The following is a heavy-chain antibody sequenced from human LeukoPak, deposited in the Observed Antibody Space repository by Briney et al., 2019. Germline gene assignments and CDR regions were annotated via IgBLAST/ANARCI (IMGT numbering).Heavy chain of an antibody. D-gene: IGHD3-10*01. CDR2: ISAYNGNT. V-gene: IGHV1-18*01. CDR3: ARRAITMVRGVIIGIFDY. Sequence: ASVKVSCKASGYTFTSYGISWVRQAPGQGLERMGWISAYNGNTNYAQKLQGRVTMTTDTSTSTAYMELRSLRSDDTAVYYCARRAITMVRGVIIGIFDYWGQGTLVTVSS. CDR1: GYTFTSYG. J-gene: IGHJ4*02.